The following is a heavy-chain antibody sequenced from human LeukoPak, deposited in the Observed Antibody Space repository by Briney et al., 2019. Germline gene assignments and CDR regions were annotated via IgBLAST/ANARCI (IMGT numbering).Heavy chain of an antibody. CDR3: ARDVCSGGSCYSGGYYFDY. CDR2: INPNSGGT. V-gene: IGHV1-2*02. J-gene: IGHJ4*02. Sequence: ASVKVSCKASGYTFTSYGISWVRQAPGQGLEWMGWINPNSGGTNYAQKFQGRVTMTRDTSISTAYMELSRLRSDDTAVYYCARDVCSGGSCYSGGYYFDYWGQGTLVTVSS. D-gene: IGHD2-15*01. CDR1: GYTFTSYG.